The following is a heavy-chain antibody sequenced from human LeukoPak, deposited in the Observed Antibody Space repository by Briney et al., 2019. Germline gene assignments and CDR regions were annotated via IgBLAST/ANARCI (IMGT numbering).Heavy chain of an antibody. J-gene: IGHJ3*02. V-gene: IGHV3-53*01. CDR2: LSSKYET. Sequence: QPGGSLRLSCAASGFIVSRNYMGWVRQAPGKGLEWVSALSSKYETYYADSVKGRFTISRDNSENTLYLQMNALRAEDTALYYCYGIHLGDSFDIWGRGTTVIVFS. CDR1: GFIVSRNY. D-gene: IGHD3-16*01. CDR3: YGIHLGDSFDI.